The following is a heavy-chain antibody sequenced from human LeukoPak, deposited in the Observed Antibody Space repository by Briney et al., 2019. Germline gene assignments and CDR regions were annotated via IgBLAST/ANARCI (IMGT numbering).Heavy chain of an antibody. CDR3: ARGKCGRYFDWCPVDY. J-gene: IGHJ4*02. V-gene: IGHV1-2*02. CDR1: GYTSTGYY. CDR2: INPNSGGT. Sequence: GASVKVSCKASGYTSTGYYMHWVRQAPGQGLEWMGWINPNSGGTNYAQKFQGRVTMTRDTSISTAYMELSRLRSDDTAVYYCARGKCGRYFDWCPVDYWGQGTLVTVSS. D-gene: IGHD3-9*01.